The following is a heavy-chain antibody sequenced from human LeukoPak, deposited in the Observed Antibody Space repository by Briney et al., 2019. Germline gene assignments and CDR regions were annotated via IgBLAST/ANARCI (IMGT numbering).Heavy chain of an antibody. J-gene: IGHJ2*01. CDR1: GFTFSSYA. D-gene: IGHD3-10*01. CDR3: ARDQNYYGSGSYYNPHWYFDL. CDR2: IWYDGSNK. V-gene: IGHV3-33*08. Sequence: GGSLRLSCAASGFTFSSYAMSWVRQAPGKGLEWVAVIWYDGSNKYYADSVKGRFTISRDNSKNTLYLQMNSLRAEDTAVYYCARDQNYYGSGSYYNPHWYFDLWGRGTLVTVSS.